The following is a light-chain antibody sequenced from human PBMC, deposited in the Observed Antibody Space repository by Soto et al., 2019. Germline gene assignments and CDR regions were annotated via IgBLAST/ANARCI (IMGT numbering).Light chain of an antibody. V-gene: IGLV2-14*01. CDR3: SSFTTGNTVI. J-gene: IGLJ2*01. Sequence: QSVLTQPASVSGPPGQSIAISCTGTSSDIGTYDFVSWYQQYPGKVPKLLIYEVSSRPSGISTRFSGSKSGNTASLTISGLQAEDEADYHCSSFTTGNTVIFGGGTQLTVL. CDR2: EVS. CDR1: SSDIGTYDF.